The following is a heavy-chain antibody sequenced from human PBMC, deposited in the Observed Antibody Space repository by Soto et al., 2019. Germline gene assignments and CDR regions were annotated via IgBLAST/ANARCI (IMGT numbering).Heavy chain of an antibody. D-gene: IGHD3-3*01. J-gene: IGHJ5*02. Sequence: PSETLSLTCTVSCGSISSVGYYWRWIRQPPGKGLEWIGEINHSGITNYNPSLKSRVTISVDTSKKQLSLKLSSVTAADTAMYYCSRGLDDFWSGPYRRLDPGGQGTVVTVAS. CDR2: INHSGIT. V-gene: IGHV4-39*07. CDR3: SRGLDDFWSGPYRRLDP. CDR1: CGSISSVGYY.